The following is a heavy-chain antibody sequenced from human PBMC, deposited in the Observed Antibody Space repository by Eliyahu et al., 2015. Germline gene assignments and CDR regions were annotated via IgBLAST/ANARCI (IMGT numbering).Heavy chain of an antibody. J-gene: IGHJ5*01. Sequence: QIQLLQSGAEVTKPGAXVKVXCRSSAYPFSGYYIQWVRQAPGQAXEWXGLIXSKTXVTXYAREFHGRVTFSRDSSNXVAYMELGALRFDDAAVYYCVASRRAAGQGXFFDSWGQGVQVIVSS. CDR3: VASRRAAGQGXFFDS. CDR2: IXSKTXVT. D-gene: IGHD6-13*01. V-gene: IGHV1-2*02. CDR1: AYPFSGYY.